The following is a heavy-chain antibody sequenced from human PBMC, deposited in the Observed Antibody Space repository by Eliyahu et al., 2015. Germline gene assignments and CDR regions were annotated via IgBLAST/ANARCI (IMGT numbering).Heavy chain of an antibody. D-gene: IGHD6-13*01. J-gene: IGHJ4*02. CDR1: GFTXTSYA. V-gene: IGHV3-23*01. Sequence: EVQLLESGGGLVQPGGSLRLSCAAXGFTXTSYAMSWVRQAPGKGLEWVSVISGSGGSTHYADSVKGRFTISRDNPKNTVYLQMNSLRAEDTAVYYCAKETAAGFDNWGQGTLVTVSS. CDR2: ISGSGGST. CDR3: AKETAAGFDN.